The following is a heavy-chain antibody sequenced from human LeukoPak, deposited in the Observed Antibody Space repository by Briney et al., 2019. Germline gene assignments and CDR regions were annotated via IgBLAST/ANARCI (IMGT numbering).Heavy chain of an antibody. D-gene: IGHD3-10*01. V-gene: IGHV1-69*04. CDR1: GGTFSSYA. CDR3: ARGMVRGVIVNWFDP. Sequence: ASVKVPCKASGGTFSSYAISWVRQAPGQGLEWMGRIIPIFGIANYAQKFQGRVTITADKSTSTAYMELSSLRSEDTAVYYCARGMVRGVIVNWFDPWGQGTLVTVSS. J-gene: IGHJ5*02. CDR2: IIPIFGIA.